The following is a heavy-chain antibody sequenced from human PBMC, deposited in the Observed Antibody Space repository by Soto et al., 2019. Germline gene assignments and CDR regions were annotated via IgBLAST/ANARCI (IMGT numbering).Heavy chain of an antibody. Sequence: GGSLRLSCAASGFTFSSYWMHWVRQAPGKGLVWVSRINSDGSSTSYADSVKGRFTISRDNAKNTLYLQMNSLRAEDTAVYYCASRVGYSSGYDYYYYMDVWGKGTTVTVSS. CDR2: INSDGSST. V-gene: IGHV3-74*01. CDR1: GFTFSSYW. J-gene: IGHJ6*03. CDR3: ASRVGYSSGYDYYYYMDV. D-gene: IGHD6-25*01.